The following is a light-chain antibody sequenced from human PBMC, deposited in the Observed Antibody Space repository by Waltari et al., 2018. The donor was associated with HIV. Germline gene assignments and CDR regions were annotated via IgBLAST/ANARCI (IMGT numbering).Light chain of an antibody. V-gene: IGLV3-25*03. CDR3: QSTDYDGTWV. CDR2: KDI. Sequence: SYDLTQTPLVSVSPGQTDRINRSRGALPQNYSSWYRQKAGQAPMLLIYKDIERPSGIPERISGSGSGTGVTLTITDVQAEDEGDYFCQSTDYDGTWVFGGGTKLTVL. CDR1: ALPQNY. J-gene: IGLJ3*02.